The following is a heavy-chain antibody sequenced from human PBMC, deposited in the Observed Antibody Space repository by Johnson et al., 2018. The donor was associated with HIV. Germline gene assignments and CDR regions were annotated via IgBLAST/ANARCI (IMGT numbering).Heavy chain of an antibody. J-gene: IGHJ3*02. V-gene: IGHV3-30*04. CDR1: GFTFSSYA. CDR2: ISYDGSNK. Sequence: QVQLVESGGGVVQPERSLRLSCSASGFTFSSYAMHWVRQAPGKGLEWVACISYDGSNKYYAGSVKGRFPISRDNSKNTLYLQMNSLITEDTAVYSCARAPPGWELPDIWGQGTMVTVSS. D-gene: IGHD1-26*01. CDR3: ARAPPGWELPDI.